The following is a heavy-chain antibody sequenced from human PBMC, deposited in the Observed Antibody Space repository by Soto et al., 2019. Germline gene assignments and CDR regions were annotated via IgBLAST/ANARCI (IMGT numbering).Heavy chain of an antibody. CDR2: IIPIFGTA. D-gene: IGHD3-9*01. CDR1: GGTFSSYA. J-gene: IGHJ5*02. Sequence: AVKVSCKASGGTFSSYAISWVRQAPGQGLEWMGGIIPIFGTANYAQKFQGRVTITADESTSTAYMELSSLRSEDTAVYYCARRGHDILTGYYYNWFDPWGQGTLVTVSS. CDR3: ARRGHDILTGYYYNWFDP. V-gene: IGHV1-69*13.